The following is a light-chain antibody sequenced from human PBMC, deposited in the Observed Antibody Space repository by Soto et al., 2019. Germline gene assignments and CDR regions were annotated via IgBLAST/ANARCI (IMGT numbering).Light chain of an antibody. CDR3: QTSGV. CDR1: SGHSSSA. V-gene: IGLV4-69*01. Sequence: QSVLTQSPSASASLGASVKLTCTLSSGHSSSAIAWHQQQPEKGPRFLMRVNSDGSHNKGDGIPDRFSGSSSGAERYLTISSLQSEDEADYYCQTSGVFGGGTKLTVL. J-gene: IGLJ3*02. CDR2: VNSDGSH.